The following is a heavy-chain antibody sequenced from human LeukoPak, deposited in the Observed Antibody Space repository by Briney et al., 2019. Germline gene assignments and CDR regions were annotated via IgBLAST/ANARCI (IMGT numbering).Heavy chain of an antibody. CDR1: GCSISSYY. D-gene: IGHD1-1*01. CDR2: IYYSGST. CDR3: ERMKDDVPPYYFGY. J-gene: IGHJ4*02. V-gene: IGHV4-59*01. Sequence: PAETLSLSCTASGCSISSYYWSWIRQTPGKGLEWVGYIYYSGSTNYYPSLKGRFTISENTSKNQCSLKLSAVTAADTAGYYCERMKDDVPPYYFGYWGQGTLVTVS.